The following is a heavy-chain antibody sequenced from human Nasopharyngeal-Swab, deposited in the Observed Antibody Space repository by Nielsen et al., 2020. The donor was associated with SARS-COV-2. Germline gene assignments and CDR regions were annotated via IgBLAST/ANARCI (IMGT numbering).Heavy chain of an antibody. Sequence: GESLKISYTASGFTFGDYAMSWFRQAPGKGLEWVGFIRSKAYGGTTEYAASVKGRFTISRDDSKSIAYLQMNSLKTEDTAVYYCTRAYYYDSSGYYLFRYFDYWGQGTLVTVSS. CDR3: TRAYYYDSSGYYLFRYFDY. V-gene: IGHV3-49*03. D-gene: IGHD3-22*01. CDR2: IRSKAYGGTT. CDR1: GFTFGDYA. J-gene: IGHJ4*02.